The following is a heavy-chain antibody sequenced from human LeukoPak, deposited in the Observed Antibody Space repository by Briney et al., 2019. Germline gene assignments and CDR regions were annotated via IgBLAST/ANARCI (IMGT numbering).Heavy chain of an antibody. CDR3: ARVGGRTVTSYYFDY. CDR1: GGSISSDY. J-gene: IGHJ4*02. CDR2: ISYSGST. D-gene: IGHD4-17*01. V-gene: IGHV4-59*01. Sequence: SETLSLTCTVSGGSISSDYWSWIRQPPGKGLEWIGYISYSGSTNYNPSLKSRVTISVDTSKNQFYLKLNSVTAADTAVYFCARVGGRTVTSYYFDYWGQGTLVTVSS.